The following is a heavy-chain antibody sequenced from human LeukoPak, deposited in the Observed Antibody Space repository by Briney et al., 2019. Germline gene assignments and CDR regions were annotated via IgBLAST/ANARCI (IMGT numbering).Heavy chain of an antibody. CDR3: ARDVRSIAAADPLGY. J-gene: IGHJ4*02. CDR2: ISAYNGNT. CDR1: GYTFTSYG. D-gene: IGHD6-13*01. Sequence: ASVTVSCKASGYTFTSYGISWVRQAPGQGLEWMGWISAYNGNTNYAQKLQGRVTMTTDTSTSTAYMELRSLRSDDTAVYYCARDVRSIAAADPLGYWGQGTLVTVSS. V-gene: IGHV1-18*01.